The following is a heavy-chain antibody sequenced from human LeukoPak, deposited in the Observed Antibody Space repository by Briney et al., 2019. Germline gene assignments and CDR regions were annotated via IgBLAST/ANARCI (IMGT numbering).Heavy chain of an antibody. Sequence: ASVKVSCKASGYAFTGYYMHWVRQAPGQGLEWMGWINPNSGGTNYAQKFQGRVTMTRDTSISTAYMELSRLRSDDTAVYYCARDARTAMVRPSGAFDIWGQGTMVTVSS. CDR3: ARDARTAMVRPSGAFDI. CDR2: INPNSGGT. D-gene: IGHD5-18*01. V-gene: IGHV1-2*02. CDR1: GYAFTGYY. J-gene: IGHJ3*02.